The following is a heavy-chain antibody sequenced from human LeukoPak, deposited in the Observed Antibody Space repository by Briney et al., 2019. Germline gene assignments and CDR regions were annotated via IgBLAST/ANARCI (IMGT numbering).Heavy chain of an antibody. CDR2: IKQDGIET. CDR3: ARFIASPGPDAFDI. CDR1: GFNSGNYW. V-gene: IGHV3-7*01. J-gene: IGHJ3*02. Sequence: PGGSLRLSCAASGFNSGNYWMSWVRQAPGQRLEWLANIKQDGIETYYLDSVKGRFTISRDSARNSVYLQMNSLRADETAAYFCARFIASPGPDAFDIWGQGTLVTVSS. D-gene: IGHD6-13*01.